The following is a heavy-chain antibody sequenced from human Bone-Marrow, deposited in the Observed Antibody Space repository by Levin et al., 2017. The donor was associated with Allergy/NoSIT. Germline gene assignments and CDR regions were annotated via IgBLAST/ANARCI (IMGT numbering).Heavy chain of an antibody. J-gene: IGHJ3*02. CDR3: TRGSPGTGTTWVRAFDI. Sequence: GGSLRLSCTASGFTFGDYAMSWFRQAPGKGLEWVGFIRSKAYGGTTEYAASVKGRLTISRDDSKSIAYLQMNSLKTEDTAVYYCTRGSPGTGTTWVRAFDIWGQGTMVTVSS. CDR1: GFTFGDYA. D-gene: IGHD1-1*01. CDR2: IRSKAYGGTT. V-gene: IGHV3-49*03.